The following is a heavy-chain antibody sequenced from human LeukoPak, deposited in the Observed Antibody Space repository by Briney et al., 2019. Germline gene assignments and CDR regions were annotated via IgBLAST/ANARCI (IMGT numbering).Heavy chain of an antibody. J-gene: IGHJ6*03. V-gene: IGHV4-34*01. CDR2: INHSGST. CDR3: ARGPRYCSSTSCYRYYYYYYYMDV. Sequence: SETLSLTCAVYGGSFSGYYWSSIRQPPGKGLEWIGEINHSGSTNYNPSLKSRVTISVDTSKNQFSLKLSSVTAADTAVYYCARGPRYCSSTSCYRYYYYYYYMDVWGKGTTVTVSS. D-gene: IGHD2-2*01. CDR1: GGSFSGYY.